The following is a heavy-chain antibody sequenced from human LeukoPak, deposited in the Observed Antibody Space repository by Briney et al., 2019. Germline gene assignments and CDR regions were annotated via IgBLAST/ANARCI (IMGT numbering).Heavy chain of an antibody. CDR3: ARAMEGALWLGELLTVGG. CDR1: GYTFSSYD. CDR2: MNPNSGNT. J-gene: IGHJ4*02. V-gene: IGHV1-8*01. D-gene: IGHD3-10*01. Sequence: GASVKVSCKASGYTFSSYDINWVRQATGQGLEWMGWMNPNSGNTGYAQKFQGRVTMTRNTSISTAYMELSSLRSEDTAVYYCARAMEGALWLGELLTVGGRGQGTLVTVSS.